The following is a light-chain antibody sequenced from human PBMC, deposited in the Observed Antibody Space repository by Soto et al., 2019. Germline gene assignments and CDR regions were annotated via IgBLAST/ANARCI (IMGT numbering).Light chain of an antibody. CDR1: QGINNY. CDR3: QNYDSAPRT. V-gene: IGKV1-27*01. CDR2: AAS. J-gene: IGKJ1*01. Sequence: DIQMTQSPSSLSASVGDRVTITCRASQGINNYLAWYQQRPGKVPKLLIYAASSLQSGVPSRFRGSRSGTDFTLTISSLQPEDVATYFCQNYDSAPRTFGQGTKVEIK.